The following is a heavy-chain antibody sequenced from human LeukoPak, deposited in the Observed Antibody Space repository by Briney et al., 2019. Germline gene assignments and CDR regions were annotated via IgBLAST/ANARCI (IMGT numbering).Heavy chain of an antibody. D-gene: IGHD5-24*01. CDR2: IYYSGST. V-gene: IGHV4-39*07. Sequence: AETLSLTCTVSGGSIRSSSYYRGWIRQPPEKGLEWIGSIYYSGSTYYNPSLKSRVTISVDTSKNQFSLKLSSVTAADTAVYYCARARRVGGYKDYYYMDVWGKGTTVTVSS. CDR1: GGSIRSSSYY. CDR3: ARARRVGGYKDYYYMDV. J-gene: IGHJ6*03.